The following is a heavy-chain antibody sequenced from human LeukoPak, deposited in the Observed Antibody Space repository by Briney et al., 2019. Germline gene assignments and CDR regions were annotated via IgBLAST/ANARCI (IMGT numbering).Heavy chain of an antibody. D-gene: IGHD6-13*01. J-gene: IGHJ4*02. CDR3: ARLGIAAAGRGY. CDR1: GFTFSSYG. Sequence: GRSLRLSCAASGFTFSSYGMHWVRQAPGKGLEWVAVISYDGSNKYYADSVKGRLTISRDNSKNTLYLQMNSLRAEDTAVYYCARLGIAAAGRGYWGQGTLVTVSS. CDR2: ISYDGSNK. V-gene: IGHV3-30*03.